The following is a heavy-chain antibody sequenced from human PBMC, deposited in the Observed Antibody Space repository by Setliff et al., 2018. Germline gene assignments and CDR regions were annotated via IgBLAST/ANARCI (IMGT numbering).Heavy chain of an antibody. J-gene: IGHJ6*03. V-gene: IGHV3-21*01. CDR2: ISSSSYI. CDR1: GFTFSRYW. D-gene: IGHD2-2*01. CDR3: AKDIVVVPAATFDFWSGSYYMGV. Sequence: GGSLRLSCAASGFTFSRYWMSWVRQAPGKGLEWVSSISSSSYIYYADSVKGRFTISRDNAKNSLYLQMNSLRAEDTAVYYCAKDIVVVPAATFDFWSGSYYMGVWGKGTTVTVSS.